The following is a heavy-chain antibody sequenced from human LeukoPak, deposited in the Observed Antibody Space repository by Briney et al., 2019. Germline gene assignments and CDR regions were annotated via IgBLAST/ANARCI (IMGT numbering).Heavy chain of an antibody. V-gene: IGHV1-69*04. CDR3: ARDQDYYDSSGYYYDPS. D-gene: IGHD3-22*01. J-gene: IGHJ5*02. CDR1: GGTSSSYA. CDR2: IIPILGIA. Sequence: SVKVSCKASGGTSSSYAISWVRQAPGQGLEWMGRIIPILGIANYAQKFQGRVTITADKSTSTAYMELSSLRSEDTAVYYCARDQDYYDSSGYYYDPSWGQGTLVTVSS.